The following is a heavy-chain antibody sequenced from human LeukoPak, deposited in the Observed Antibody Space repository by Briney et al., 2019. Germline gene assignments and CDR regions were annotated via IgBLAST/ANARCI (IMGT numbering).Heavy chain of an antibody. CDR1: GFTFSSYA. CDR2: ISYDGSNK. J-gene: IGHJ4*02. V-gene: IGHV3-30*01. Sequence: GGSLRLSCAASGFTFSSYAMHWVRQAPGKGLEWGAVISYDGSNKYYADSVKGRFTISRDNSKNTLYLQMNSLRAEDTAVYYCARRIAVAGYDYWGQGTLVTVSS. CDR3: ARRIAVAGYDY. D-gene: IGHD6-19*01.